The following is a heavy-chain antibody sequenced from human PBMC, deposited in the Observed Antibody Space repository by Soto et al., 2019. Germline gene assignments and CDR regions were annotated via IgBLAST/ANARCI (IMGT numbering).Heavy chain of an antibody. CDR3: VRDDFGLGLDY. Sequence: GGSLRLSCAASGFTFSGSAMHWVRQASGKGLEWVGRIRSKANSYATAYAASVKGRFTISRDDSKNTAYLQMNSLRAEDTGVYYCVRDDFGLGLDYWGLGTLVTVSS. CDR2: IRSKANSYAT. V-gene: IGHV3-73*01. D-gene: IGHD1-1*01. CDR1: GFTFSGSA. J-gene: IGHJ4*02.